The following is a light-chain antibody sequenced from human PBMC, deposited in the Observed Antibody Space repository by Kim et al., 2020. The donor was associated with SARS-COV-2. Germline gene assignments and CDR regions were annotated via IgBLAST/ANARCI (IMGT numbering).Light chain of an antibody. CDR2: GAS. CDR3: QQYGSSPAT. Sequence: EIVLTQSPGTLSLSPGERATLSCRASQTVTSNYLAWYQQKPGQAPRVLIYGASSRATGISDRFSGSGSGTDFTLTISRLEPEDFAVYYCQQYGSSPATFGQGTKLEI. V-gene: IGKV3-20*01. CDR1: QTVTSNY. J-gene: IGKJ1*01.